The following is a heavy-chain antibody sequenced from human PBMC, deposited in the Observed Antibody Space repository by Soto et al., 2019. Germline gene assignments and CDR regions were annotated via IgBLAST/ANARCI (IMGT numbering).Heavy chain of an antibody. V-gene: IGHV1-46*01. CDR3: ASCSDAATVPDAFDI. CDR2: INPSGGST. D-gene: IGHD4-4*01. Sequence: GASVKVSCKASGYTFASYYMHWVRQAPGQGLEWMGIINPSGGSTSYAQKFQGRVTMTRDTSTSTVYMELSSLRSEDTAVYYCASCSDAATVPDAFDIWGQGTMVTVSS. CDR1: GYTFASYY. J-gene: IGHJ3*02.